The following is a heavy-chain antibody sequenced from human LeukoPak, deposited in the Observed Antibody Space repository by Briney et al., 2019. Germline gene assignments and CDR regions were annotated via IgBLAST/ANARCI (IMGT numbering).Heavy chain of an antibody. V-gene: IGHV1-8*01. J-gene: IGHJ6*03. CDR2: MNPKSGNT. D-gene: IGHD3-16*01. CDR1: GYTFTNDD. CDR3: ARAVVWGSYSSYYYYMDV. Sequence: VAPVKVSCKASGYTFTNDDINWVRQATGQGLEWMGWMNPKSGNTGYAQKFQGRVTMTRNTSISTAYLELKSPRSEDTALYYCARAVVWGSYSSYYYYMDVWGKGTTVTVSS.